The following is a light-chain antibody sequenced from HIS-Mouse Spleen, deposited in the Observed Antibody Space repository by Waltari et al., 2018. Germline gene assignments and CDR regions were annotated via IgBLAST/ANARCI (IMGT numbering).Light chain of an antibody. V-gene: IGLV3-19*01. J-gene: IGLJ2*01. CDR1: SLRSYY. CDR3: NSRDSSGNHVV. CDR2: GKN. Sequence: SSELTQDPAVSVAFGQTVRITCQGDSLRSYYASWYQQKPGQAPLLVIYGKNNRPSGIPDRFSGSSSGNTASLTITGAQAEDEADYYCNSRDSSGNHVVFGGGTKLTVL.